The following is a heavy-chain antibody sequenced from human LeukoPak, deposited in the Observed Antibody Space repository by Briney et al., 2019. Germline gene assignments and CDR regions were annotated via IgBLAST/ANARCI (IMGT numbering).Heavy chain of an antibody. D-gene: IGHD3-9*01. V-gene: IGHV4-34*01. CDR3: ARGAVLRYFDWLLGWFDP. CDR2: INHSGST. CDR1: GGSFSGYY. Sequence: SETLSLTCAVYGGSFSGYYWSWIRQPPGKGLEWIGEINHSGSTNYNPSLKSRVTISVDTSKNQFSLKLSSVTAADTAVYYCARGAVLRYFDWLLGWFDPWGQGTLVTVSS. J-gene: IGHJ5*02.